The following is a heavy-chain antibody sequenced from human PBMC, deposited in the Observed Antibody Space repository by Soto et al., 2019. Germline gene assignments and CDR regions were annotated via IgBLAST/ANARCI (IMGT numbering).Heavy chain of an antibody. CDR1: GGSISTYY. Sequence: SETLSLTCTVSGGSISTYYWSWIRQPPGKGLEWIGYIYYTGSTTYNPSLKSRVTISVDTSKNQFSLKLSSVTAADTAVYYCAKKSSRWCFDPWGQGTLVTVSS. J-gene: IGHJ5*02. D-gene: IGHD6-13*01. CDR3: AKKSSRWCFDP. CDR2: IYYTGST. V-gene: IGHV4-59*01.